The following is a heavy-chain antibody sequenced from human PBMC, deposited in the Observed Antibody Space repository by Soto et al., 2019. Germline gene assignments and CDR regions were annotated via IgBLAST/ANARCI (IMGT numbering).Heavy chain of an antibody. D-gene: IGHD5-18*01. CDR1: GFTFSSYG. CDR2: ISYDGSNK. V-gene: IGHV3-30*18. J-gene: IGHJ4*02. CDR3: AKDRGGYSYGYAFDY. Sequence: GGSLRLSCAASGFTFSSYGMHWVRQAPGKGLEWVAVISYDGSNKYYADSVKGRFTISRDNSKNTLYLQMNSLRAEDTAVYYCAKDRGGYSYGYAFDYWGQGTVVTVS.